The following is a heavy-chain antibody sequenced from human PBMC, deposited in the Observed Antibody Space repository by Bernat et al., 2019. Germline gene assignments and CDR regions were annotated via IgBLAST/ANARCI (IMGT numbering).Heavy chain of an antibody. V-gene: IGHV3-30*01. J-gene: IGHJ3*02. CDR2: ISYDGSNK. CDR1: GFTFSSYA. D-gene: IGHD5-18*01. Sequence: QVQLVESGGGVVQPGRSLRLSCAASGFTFSSYAMHWVRQAPGKGLEWVAVISYDGSNKYYADSVKGRFTISRDNSKNTLYLQMNSLRAEDTAVYYCARGGPIQLWYDAFDIWGQGKMVTVSS. CDR3: ARGGPIQLWYDAFDI.